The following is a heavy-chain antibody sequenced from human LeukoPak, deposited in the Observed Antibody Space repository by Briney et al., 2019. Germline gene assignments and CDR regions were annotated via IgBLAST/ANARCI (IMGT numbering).Heavy chain of an antibody. J-gene: IGHJ3*02. Sequence: SQTLSLTCAISGDSVSSNSAAWNWIRQSPSKGLEWLGRTYYRSKWYNDYAVSVKSRITINPVTSKNQFSLQLNSVTPEDTAVYYCARDLNLAGHYAFDIWGQGTMVTVSS. CDR3: ARDLNLAGHYAFDI. CDR2: TYYRSKWYN. V-gene: IGHV6-1*01. CDR1: GDSVSSNSAA.